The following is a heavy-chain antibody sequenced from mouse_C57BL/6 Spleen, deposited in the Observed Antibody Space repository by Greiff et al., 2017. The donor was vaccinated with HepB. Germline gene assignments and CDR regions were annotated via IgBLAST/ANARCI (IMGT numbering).Heavy chain of an antibody. CDR3: ARWGSLYAMDY. CDR2: INPNNGGT. Sequence: EVQLQQSGPELVKPGASVKISCKASGYTFTDYYMNWVKQSHGKSLEWIGDINPNNGGTSYNQKFKGKATLTVDKSSSTAYMELRSLTSEDSAVYYCARWGSLYAMDYWGQRTSVTVSA. D-gene: IGHD1-1*01. CDR1: GYTFTDYY. J-gene: IGHJ4*01. V-gene: IGHV1-26*01.